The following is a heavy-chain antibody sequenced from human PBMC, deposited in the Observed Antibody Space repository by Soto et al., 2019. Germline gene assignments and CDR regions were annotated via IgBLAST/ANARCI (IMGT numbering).Heavy chain of an antibody. V-gene: IGHV3-21*01. CDR2: ISSSSSYI. CDR3: ARDMYDYIWGSYRLTSDDAFDI. J-gene: IGHJ3*02. Sequence: EVQLVESGGGLVKPGGSLRLSCAASGFTFSSYSMNWVRQAPGKGLEWVSSISSSSSYIYYADSVKGRFTISRDNATNSLYLQMNSLRAEDTAVYYCARDMYDYIWGSYRLTSDDAFDIWGQGTMVTVSS. D-gene: IGHD3-16*02. CDR1: GFTFSSYS.